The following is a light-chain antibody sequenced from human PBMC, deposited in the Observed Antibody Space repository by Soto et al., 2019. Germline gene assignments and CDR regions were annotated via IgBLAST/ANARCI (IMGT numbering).Light chain of an antibody. CDR2: GAS. CDR3: THYVSSLVT. J-gene: IGKJ2*01. V-gene: IGKV3-20*01. Sequence: EIVLTQSPGTLSLSPGERATLSCRASQSVSSSYLAWYQQKPGQAPRLLIYGASSRATGFPDRVSGSGSGTDFTLTISRLETEDFAVDYCTHYVSSLVTFGQGTKLEIK. CDR1: QSVSSSY.